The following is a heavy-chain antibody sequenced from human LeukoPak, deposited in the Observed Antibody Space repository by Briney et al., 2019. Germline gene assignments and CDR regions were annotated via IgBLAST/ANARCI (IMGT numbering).Heavy chain of an antibody. CDR2: IYSSGST. CDR3: PRDRTFDRTFDY. D-gene: IGHD3-22*01. V-gene: IGHV4-61*09. CDR1: GGSINSGTLS. J-gene: IGHJ4*02. Sequence: PSETLSLACTVSGGSINSGTLSWSWIRQPAGKGLEWIGHIYSSGSTNYNPSLKSRVTMSLDMSKNQFSLNLRSVTAADTAVYYCPRDRTFDRTFDYWGQGTLVTVSS.